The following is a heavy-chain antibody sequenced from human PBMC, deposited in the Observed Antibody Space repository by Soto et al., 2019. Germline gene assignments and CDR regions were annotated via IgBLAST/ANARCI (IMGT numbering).Heavy chain of an antibody. CDR3: ARHIAVAGYYYYGMDV. CDR2: INSDGSST. V-gene: IGHV3-74*01. Sequence: PGGSLRLSCAASGFTFSSYWMHWVRQAPGKGLVWVSRINSDGSSTSYADSVKGRFTISRDNAKNTLYLQMNSLRAEDTAVYYCARHIAVAGYYYYGMDVWGQGTTVTVSS. CDR1: GFTFSSYW. J-gene: IGHJ6*02. D-gene: IGHD6-19*01.